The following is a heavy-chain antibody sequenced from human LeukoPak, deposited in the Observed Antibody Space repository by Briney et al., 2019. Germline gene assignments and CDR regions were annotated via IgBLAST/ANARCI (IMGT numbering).Heavy chain of an antibody. J-gene: IGHJ3*02. V-gene: IGHV4-59*01. Sequence: ASETLSLTCTVSGGSISSYYWSWLRQPPGKGLEWIGYIYYSGSTNYNPSLKSRVTISVDTSKNQFSLKLSSVTAADTAVYYCARVVGATYPPDAFDIWGQGTMVTVSS. CDR2: IYYSGST. CDR3: ARVVGATYPPDAFDI. D-gene: IGHD1-26*01. CDR1: GGSISSYY.